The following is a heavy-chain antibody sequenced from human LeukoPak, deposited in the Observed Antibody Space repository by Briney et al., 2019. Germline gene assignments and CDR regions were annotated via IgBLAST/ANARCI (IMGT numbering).Heavy chain of an antibody. CDR1: GFTFSSYA. D-gene: IGHD6-19*01. CDR2: ISSNGGST. V-gene: IGHV3-64*01. Sequence: PGGSLRLSCAASGFTFSSYAMHWVRQAPGKGLEYVSAISSNGGSTYYANSVKGRFTISRDNSKNTLYLQMGSLRAEDMAVYYYATRAVADPYYYYYMDVWGKGTTVTVSS. J-gene: IGHJ6*03. CDR3: ATRAVADPYYYYYMDV.